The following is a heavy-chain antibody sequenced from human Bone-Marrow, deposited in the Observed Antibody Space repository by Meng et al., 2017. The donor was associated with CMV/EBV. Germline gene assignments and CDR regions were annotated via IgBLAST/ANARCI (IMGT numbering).Heavy chain of an antibody. V-gene: IGHV4-31*02. CDR2: IYYSGST. CDR1: GGYISSGGYY. D-gene: IGHD3-22*01. Sequence: TVSGGYISSGGYYWSWIRQHPGKGLEWIGYIYYSGSTYYNPSLKSRVTISVDTSKNQFSLKLSSVTAADTAVYYCARDPISGYDWFDPWGQGTLVTVSS. J-gene: IGHJ5*02. CDR3: ARDPISGYDWFDP.